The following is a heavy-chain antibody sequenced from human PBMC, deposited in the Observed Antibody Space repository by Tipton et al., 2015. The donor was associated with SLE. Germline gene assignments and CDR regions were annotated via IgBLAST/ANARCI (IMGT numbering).Heavy chain of an antibody. CDR2: INHSGST. Sequence: TLSLTCAVYGGSFSGYYWSWIHQPPGKGLEWIGEINHSGSTNYNPSLKSRVTISVDTSKNRFSLKLSSVTAADTAVYYCAREGDYSSGWYNWFDPWGQGTLVTVSS. CDR1: GGSFSGYY. D-gene: IGHD6-19*01. V-gene: IGHV4-34*01. J-gene: IGHJ5*02. CDR3: AREGDYSSGWYNWFDP.